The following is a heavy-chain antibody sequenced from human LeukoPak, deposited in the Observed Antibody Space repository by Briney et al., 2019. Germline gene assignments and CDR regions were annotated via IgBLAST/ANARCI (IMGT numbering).Heavy chain of an antibody. V-gene: IGHV3-7*01. CDR1: GFTFSSYW. CDR2: IKQDGSEK. J-gene: IGHJ3*02. Sequence: GGSLRLSCAASGFTFSSYWMSWVRQAPGKGLEWVANIKQDGSEKYYVDSVKGRFTISRDNAKNSLYLQMNRLRVEDTAVYYCARDGDFWSAQGAFDIWGQGTMVTVSS. CDR3: ARDGDFWSAQGAFDI. D-gene: IGHD3-3*01.